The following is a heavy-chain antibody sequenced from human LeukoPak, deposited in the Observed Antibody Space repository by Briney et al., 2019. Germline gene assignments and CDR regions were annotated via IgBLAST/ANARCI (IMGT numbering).Heavy chain of an antibody. D-gene: IGHD3-22*01. CDR3: VTTTRGYSRDS. CDR2: INQGGNDK. V-gene: IGHV3-7*01. Sequence: PGGSLRLSCAASGFTFSNYAMSWVRQAPGKGLEWVANINQGGNDKQYVDSMKGRFTIARDNAKNSLFLQMDGLRVEDTAVYYCVTTTRGYSRDSWGQGTLVTVSS. J-gene: IGHJ4*02. CDR1: GFTFSNYA.